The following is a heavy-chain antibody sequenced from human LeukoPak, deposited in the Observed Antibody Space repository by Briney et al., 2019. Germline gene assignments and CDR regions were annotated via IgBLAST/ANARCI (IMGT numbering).Heavy chain of an antibody. CDR1: GFTFSSYA. V-gene: IGHV3-30*04. J-gene: IGHJ4*02. Sequence: GGSLRLSCAASGFTFSSYAMHWVRQAPGKGLEWVAVISYDGSNKYYADSVKGRFTISRDNSKNTLYLQMNSLRAEDTAVYYCVRWSRVATIPGFDYWGQGTWSPSPQ. D-gene: IGHD5-12*01. CDR2: ISYDGSNK. CDR3: VRWSRVATIPGFDY.